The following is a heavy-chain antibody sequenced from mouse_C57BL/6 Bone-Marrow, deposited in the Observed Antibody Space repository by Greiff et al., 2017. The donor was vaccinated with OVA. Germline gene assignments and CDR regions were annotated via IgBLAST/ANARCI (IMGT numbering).Heavy chain of an antibody. CDR3: ARSYGYYPYYFDY. Sequence: QVTLKESGPGILQSSQTLSLPCSFSGFSLSTSGMGVSWIRQPSGKGLEWLAHPYWDDDKRYNPSMKRRPTIYKDSSRNQVFLKITSVDTADTATDYCARSYGYYPYYFDYWGQGTTLTVSS. CDR1: GFSLSTSGMG. V-gene: IGHV8-12*01. D-gene: IGHD2-3*01. CDR2: PYWDDDK. J-gene: IGHJ2*01.